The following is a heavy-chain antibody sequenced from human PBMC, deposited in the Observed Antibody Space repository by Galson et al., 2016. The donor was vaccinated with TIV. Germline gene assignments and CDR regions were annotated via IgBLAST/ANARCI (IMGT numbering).Heavy chain of an antibody. CDR3: ARDVSTQQLAPFYFDS. V-gene: IGHV1-2*02. D-gene: IGHD6-13*01. CDR1: GYLFTAYN. Sequence: SVKVSCKASGYLFTAYNIYWVRQAPGQGLEWMGWINPDTGGTKSAQMFRGRVAMTRDTSISTAYLELSNLRSEDTAIYYCARDVSTQQLAPFYFDSWGQGTLVTVSS. CDR2: INPDTGGT. J-gene: IGHJ4*02.